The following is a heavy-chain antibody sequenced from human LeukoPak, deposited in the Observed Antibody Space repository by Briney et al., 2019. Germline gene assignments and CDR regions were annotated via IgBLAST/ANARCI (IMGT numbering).Heavy chain of an antibody. D-gene: IGHD2-2*01. CDR3: ARGRTVSVSFDY. CDR2: IYYSGST. Sequence: SETLSLTCTVSGGSISSSSYYWGWIRQPPGKGLEWIGSIYYSGSTNYNPSLKSRVTISVDTSKNQFSLKLSSVTAADTAVYYCARGRTVSVSFDYWGQGTLVTVSS. CDR1: GGSISSSSYY. V-gene: IGHV4-39*07. J-gene: IGHJ4*02.